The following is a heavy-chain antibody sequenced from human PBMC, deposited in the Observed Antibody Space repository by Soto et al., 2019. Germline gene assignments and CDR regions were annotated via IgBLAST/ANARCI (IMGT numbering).Heavy chain of an antibody. CDR1: GFTFSSYG. D-gene: IGHD3-10*01. Sequence: QVQLVESGGGVVQPGRSLRLSCAASGFTFSSYGMHWVRQAPGKGLEWVAVIWYDGSNKYYADSVKGRFTISRDNSKNTLYLQMNSLRAEDTAMYYCARDRYYYGSGSYYPRDYWGQGTLVTVSS. CDR2: IWYDGSNK. J-gene: IGHJ4*02. CDR3: ARDRYYYGSGSYYPRDY. V-gene: IGHV3-33*01.